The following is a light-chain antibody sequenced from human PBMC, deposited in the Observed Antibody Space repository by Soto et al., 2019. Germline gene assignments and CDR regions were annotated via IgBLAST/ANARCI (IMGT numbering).Light chain of an antibody. V-gene: IGKV3-11*01. J-gene: IGKJ1*01. Sequence: EIVFTQSPATLSLSPGERATLSCRASQSVSSYLAWYQQKPGQAPRLLIYDASNRATGIPARLSGSGSGTDFTLTISRLEPEDFAEYYCQQYGSSGTFGQGTKVDLK. CDR3: QQYGSSGT. CDR1: QSVSSY. CDR2: DAS.